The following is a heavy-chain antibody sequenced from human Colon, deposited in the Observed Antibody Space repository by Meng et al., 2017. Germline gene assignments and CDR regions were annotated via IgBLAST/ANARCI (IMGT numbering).Heavy chain of an antibody. CDR2: IHPSGGT. J-gene: IGHJ4*02. V-gene: IGHV4-4*02. Sequence: EPGPGLVKPSGSLFLHWAVPGGSITTKNWWSWGRQPPGKGLEWIGEIHPSGGTNYNPSLKSRVTMSIDNSKRQFSLNLSSVTAADTAVYYCARGGGCVNGVCGSLDYWGQGTLVTVSS. D-gene: IGHD2-8*01. CDR3: ARGGGCVNGVCGSLDY. CDR1: GGSITTKNW.